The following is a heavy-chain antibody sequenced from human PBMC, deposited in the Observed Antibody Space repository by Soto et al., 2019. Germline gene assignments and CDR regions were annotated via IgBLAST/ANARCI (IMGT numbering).Heavy chain of an antibody. Sequence: EVQLLESGGGLVQPGGSLRLSCAASGFTFSNYDMSWVRQTPGKGLEWVSTIGGSGGSTYYADSVKGRFTISRDNSKNTLYLQMNSLKAEDTAVYYCATLLTGYWGQGTLVTVSS. CDR3: ATLLTGY. CDR2: IGGSGGST. J-gene: IGHJ4*02. CDR1: GFTFSNYD. V-gene: IGHV3-23*01. D-gene: IGHD3-9*01.